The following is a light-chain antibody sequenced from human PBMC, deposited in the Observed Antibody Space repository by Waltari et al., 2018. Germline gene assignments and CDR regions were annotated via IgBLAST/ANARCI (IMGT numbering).Light chain of an antibody. J-gene: IGLJ3*02. Sequence: QSALTQPASVSGSPGQSITISCTGTSSDVGGYNFVSWYQQHPGTAPKLIIYDVSGRPPGVSNRFSGSQSGNTASLTISGLQAEDEADYYCSSYTSTSSWVFGGGTKLTVL. CDR2: DVS. CDR3: SSYTSTSSWV. V-gene: IGLV2-14*03. CDR1: SSDVGGYNF.